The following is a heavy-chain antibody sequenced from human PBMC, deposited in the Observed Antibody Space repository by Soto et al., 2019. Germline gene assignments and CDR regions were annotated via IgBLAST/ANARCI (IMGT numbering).Heavy chain of an antibody. CDR3: ARDIDSVVESPYYYGMDV. V-gene: IGHV3-30-3*01. J-gene: IGHJ6*02. CDR2: ISYDGSNK. CDR1: GFTFSSYA. D-gene: IGHD3-10*01. Sequence: GGSLRLSCAASGFTFSSYAMHWVRQAPGKGLEWVAVISYDGSNKYYADSVKGRFTISRDNSKNTLYLQMNSLRAEDTAVYYCARDIDSVVESPYYYGMDVWGQGTTVTVSS.